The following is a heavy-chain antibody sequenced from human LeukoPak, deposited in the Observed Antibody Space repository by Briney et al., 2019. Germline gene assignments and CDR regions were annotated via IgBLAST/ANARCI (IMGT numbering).Heavy chain of an antibody. J-gene: IGHJ4*02. CDR1: GHTFRSYA. CDR3: AKGPHIRAMWLFDS. CDR2: ITGSGAET. D-gene: IGHD2-21*01. V-gene: IGHV3-23*01. Sequence: GGSLRLSCAPSGHTFRSYAMSCVRQAPGKGLECVSYITGSGAETNSADAVKGRFTISRDNSKNTLYLQMNTLRGEDTAVYCCAKGPHIRAMWLFDSWGQGSLVTVSS.